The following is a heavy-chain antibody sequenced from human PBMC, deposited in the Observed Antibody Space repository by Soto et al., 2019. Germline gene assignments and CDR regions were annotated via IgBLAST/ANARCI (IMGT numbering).Heavy chain of an antibody. CDR3: AKNGGYYYYGMDV. V-gene: IGHV5-51*01. D-gene: IGHD3-10*01. CDR2: IYPGDSDT. Sequence: GESLKLSCKGSGYSFTSDWIGWVRQMPGKGLEWMGIIYPGDSDTRYSPSFQGQVTISADKSISTAYLQWSSLKASDTAMYYCAKNGGYYYYGMDVWGQGTTVTVSS. CDR1: GYSFTSDW. J-gene: IGHJ6*02.